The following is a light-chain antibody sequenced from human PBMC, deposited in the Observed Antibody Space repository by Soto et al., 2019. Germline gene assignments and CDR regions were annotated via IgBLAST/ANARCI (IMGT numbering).Light chain of an antibody. CDR1: PSDIGGYNY. CDR3: SAYGGSSTLVL. Sequence: QSALTQPASVSGSPGHSITISCTGTPSDIGGYNYVSWYQQHPGKAPKLIIYEVTHRPSGVSDRFSGSKSGNTASLTISGLLAEDEADYYCSAYGGSSTLVLFGGGTKLTVL. CDR2: EVT. J-gene: IGLJ2*01. V-gene: IGLV2-14*01.